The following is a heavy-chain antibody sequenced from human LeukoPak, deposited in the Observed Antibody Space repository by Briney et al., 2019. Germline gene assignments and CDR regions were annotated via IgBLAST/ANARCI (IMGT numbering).Heavy chain of an antibody. CDR1: GGSVSSGSYY. V-gene: IGHV4-61*01. CDR3: ARGLQSWFDP. Sequence: SETLSLTCTVSGGSVSSGSYYWSWIRQPPGKGLEWIGCIYYSGSTNYNPSLKSRVTISVDTSKNQFSLKLSSVTAADTAVYYCARGLQSWFDPWGQGTLVTVSS. J-gene: IGHJ5*02. CDR2: IYYSGST.